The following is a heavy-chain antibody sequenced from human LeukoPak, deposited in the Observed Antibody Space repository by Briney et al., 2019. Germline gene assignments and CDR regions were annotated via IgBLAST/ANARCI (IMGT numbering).Heavy chain of an antibody. Sequence: ASVKVSCKASGYTFTGYYMHWVRQAPGQGLEWMGWVNPNSGGTNYAQKFQGRVTMTRDTSISTAYMELSRLRSDDTAVYYCARGRISSSQADPRGQGTLVTVSS. CDR2: VNPNSGGT. CDR1: GYTFTGYY. CDR3: ARGRISSSQADP. J-gene: IGHJ5*02. V-gene: IGHV1-2*02. D-gene: IGHD6-13*01.